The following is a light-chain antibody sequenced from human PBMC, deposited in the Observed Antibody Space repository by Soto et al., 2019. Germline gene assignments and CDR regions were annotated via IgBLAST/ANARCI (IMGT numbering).Light chain of an antibody. V-gene: IGKV3-20*01. J-gene: IGKJ5*01. CDR1: QSARSSY. Sequence: EIVLTQSPGTLYLSPGERATLNCRASQSARSSYLAWYQQQPGQAPRLLIHGASRRATGIPDRFSGSGSGTDFTLTINRLEPEDSAVYFCQQYTGPPTTFGQGTRLEIK. CDR2: GAS. CDR3: QQYTGPPTT.